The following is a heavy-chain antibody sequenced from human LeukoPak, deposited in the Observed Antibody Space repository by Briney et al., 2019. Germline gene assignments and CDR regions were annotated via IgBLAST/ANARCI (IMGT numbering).Heavy chain of an antibody. J-gene: IGHJ6*02. CDR1: GYTFTVYY. CDR3: ARVDTVSFYYGIDV. D-gene: IGHD2-2*03. CDR2: VNPNSGGT. Sequence: GASVTVSCTASGYTFTVYYMHWVRQAPGQGLEWMGWVNPNSGGTNYAQKFQGRVTMTRDTSISTAYMELRRLRSDDTAVYYCARVDTVSFYYGIDVWGQGTTVTVSS. V-gene: IGHV1-2*02.